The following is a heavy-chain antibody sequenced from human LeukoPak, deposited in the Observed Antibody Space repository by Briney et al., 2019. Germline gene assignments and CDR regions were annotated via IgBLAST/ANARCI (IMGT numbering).Heavy chain of an antibody. D-gene: IGHD3-22*01. V-gene: IGHV3-23*01. CDR1: GFTFSSYA. Sequence: GGSLRLSCAASGFTFSSYAITWVRQAPGEGLEWVSTVSGHGTSSYYPDSVKGRFTVSRDNSKNTVFLQMSSLGAEDSAQYYCGKSVDSRGYWFERGADFWGQGTVVTVSS. CDR3: GKSVDSRGYWFERGADF. J-gene: IGHJ4*02. CDR2: VSGHGTSS.